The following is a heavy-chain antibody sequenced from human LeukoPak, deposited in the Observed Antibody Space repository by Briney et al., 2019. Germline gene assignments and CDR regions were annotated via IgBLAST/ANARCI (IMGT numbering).Heavy chain of an antibody. D-gene: IGHD3-9*01. CDR2: IYHIGSS. V-gene: IGHV4-59*11. Sequence: SETLSLTCTVSGGSISSHYWSWIRQPPGKGLEWIGFIYHIGSSTDNPSLKSRATTSLDTSKNQFSLKLSSVTAADTAVYYCARVSFDWPRTYFFDYWGQGALVTVSS. CDR3: ARVSFDWPRTYFFDY. J-gene: IGHJ4*02. CDR1: GGSISSHY.